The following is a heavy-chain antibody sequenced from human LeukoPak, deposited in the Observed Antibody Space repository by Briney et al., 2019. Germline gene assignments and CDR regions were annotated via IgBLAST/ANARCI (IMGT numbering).Heavy chain of an antibody. CDR3: ATLYCSRTSCYVDY. CDR1: GFTFSSYA. D-gene: IGHD2-2*01. V-gene: IGHV3-30*04. CDR2: ISYDGNDK. Sequence: PGGSLRLSCAASGFTFSSYAMHWVRQAPGKGLEWVAFISYDGNDKYYADSVKGRFTISRDNSKNTLFLQMDSLRAEDTAVYYCATLYCSRTSCYVDYWGQGTLVTVSS. J-gene: IGHJ4*02.